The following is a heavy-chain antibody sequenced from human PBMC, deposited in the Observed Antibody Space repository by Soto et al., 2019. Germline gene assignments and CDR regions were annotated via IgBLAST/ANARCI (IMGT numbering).Heavy chain of an antibody. V-gene: IGHV1-18*01. CDR3: AGSTGGAPIFDI. Sequence: ASVKVSCKASGYTFTSYGISWVRQAPGQGLEWMGWISAYNGNTNYAQKLQGRVTMTTDTSTSTAYMELRSLRSYDTAVYYCAGSTGGAPIFDIWGQGTMVTVSS. J-gene: IGHJ3*02. D-gene: IGHD1-1*01. CDR1: GYTFTSYG. CDR2: ISAYNGNT.